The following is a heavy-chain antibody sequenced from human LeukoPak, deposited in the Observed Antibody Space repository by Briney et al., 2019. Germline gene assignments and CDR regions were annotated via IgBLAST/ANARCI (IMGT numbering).Heavy chain of an antibody. V-gene: IGHV4-59*01. CDR1: GGSISGYY. D-gene: IGHD5-18*01. CDR2: TYYSGST. Sequence: NPSETLSLTCTVSGGSISGYYWNWIRQPPGKALEWIAYTYYSGSTKYNSSLKSRINISIDMSKNQFSLQLSSVTAADTAVYYCARAQYRDAFDIWGQGAIVTVSS. J-gene: IGHJ3*02. CDR3: ARAQYRDAFDI.